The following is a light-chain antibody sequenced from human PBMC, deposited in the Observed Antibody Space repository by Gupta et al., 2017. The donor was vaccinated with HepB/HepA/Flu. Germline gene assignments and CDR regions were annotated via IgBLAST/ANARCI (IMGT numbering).Light chain of an antibody. J-gene: IGKJ5*01. CDR3: QQRSSWPLT. CDR1: QSVSRY. Sequence: EXVXTQSPAXLSLSPGERGTLSCRASQSVSRYLAWYQQKPGLAPRLLIYDASKRAAGIPARFSGSGSGTDFTLTISSLEPEDFAVYYCQQRSSWPLTFGQGTRLEMK. V-gene: IGKV3-11*01. CDR2: DAS.